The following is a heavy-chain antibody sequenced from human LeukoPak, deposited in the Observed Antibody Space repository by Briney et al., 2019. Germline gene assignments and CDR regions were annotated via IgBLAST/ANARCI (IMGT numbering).Heavy chain of an antibody. Sequence: SETLPLTCTVSGGSISSSSYYWGWIRQPPGKGLEWIGSIYYSGSTYYNPSLKSRVTISVDTSKNQFSLKLSSVTAADTAVYYCARQEYSSSSVQHWGQGTLVTVSS. CDR2: IYYSGST. V-gene: IGHV4-39*07. CDR1: GGSISSSSYY. D-gene: IGHD6-6*01. J-gene: IGHJ1*01. CDR3: ARQEYSSSSVQH.